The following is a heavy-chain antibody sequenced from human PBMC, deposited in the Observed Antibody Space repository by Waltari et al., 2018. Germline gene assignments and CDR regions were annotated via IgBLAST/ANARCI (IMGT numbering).Heavy chain of an antibody. J-gene: IGHJ6*02. CDR2: IYYSGST. Sequence: QVQLQESGPGLVKPSQTLSLTCTVSGGSISSGGYYWSWIRQHPGKGLEWIGYIYYSGSTDYNPSLKSRVTISVDTSKNQFSLKLSSVTAADTAVYYCARVPRFLEWLLAAPYYYGMDVWGQGTTVTVSS. CDR3: ARVPRFLEWLLAAPYYYGMDV. D-gene: IGHD3-3*01. V-gene: IGHV4-31*03. CDR1: GGSISSGGYY.